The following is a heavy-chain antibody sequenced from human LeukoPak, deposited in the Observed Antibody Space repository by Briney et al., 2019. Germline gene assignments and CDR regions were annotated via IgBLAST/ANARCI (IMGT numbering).Heavy chain of an antibody. CDR1: GGSISSSSYY. CDR2: IYYSGST. D-gene: IGHD3-22*01. V-gene: IGHV4-39*01. Sequence: SETLSLTCTVSGGSISSSSYYWGWIRQPPGKGLEWVGFIYYSGSTYYNPSLKSRVTISVDTSKNQYSLKLSSVTAADTAVYYCARQTSGYYVDYWGQGSLVTVSS. J-gene: IGHJ4*02. CDR3: ARQTSGYYVDY.